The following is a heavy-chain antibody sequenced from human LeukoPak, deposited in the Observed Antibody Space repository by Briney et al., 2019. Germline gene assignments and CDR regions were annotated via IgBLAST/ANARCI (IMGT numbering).Heavy chain of an antibody. D-gene: IGHD3-3*01. V-gene: IGHV1-2*02. CDR2: INPNSGGT. CDR3: ARDGIFGVDEESMDV. J-gene: IGHJ6*02. Sequence: GASVKVSCKASGYAFTGYYMHWVRQAPGQGLEWMGWINPNSGGTNYAQKFQGRVTMTRDTSISTAYMELSRLRSDDTAVYYCARDGIFGVDEESMDVWGQGTTVTVSS. CDR1: GYAFTGYY.